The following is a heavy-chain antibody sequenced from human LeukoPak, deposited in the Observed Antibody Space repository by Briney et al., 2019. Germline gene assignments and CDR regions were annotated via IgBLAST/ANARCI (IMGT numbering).Heavy chain of an antibody. V-gene: IGHV4-59*08. D-gene: IGHD4-17*01. CDR2: IYNSGST. J-gene: IGHJ4*02. Sequence: SETLSLTCTVSGASISSYYWSWSRQPPGKGLEWIGYIYNSGSTKYNPSLKSRVTMSIDTSKSQFSLKLSSVTAADTALYYCARSPYGDDAFDYWGQGTLVTVSS. CDR1: GASISSYY. CDR3: ARSPYGDDAFDY.